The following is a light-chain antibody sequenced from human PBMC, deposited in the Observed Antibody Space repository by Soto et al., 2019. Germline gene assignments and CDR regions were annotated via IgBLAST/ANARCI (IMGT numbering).Light chain of an antibody. Sequence: VMTQSPATLSVSPGERATLSCRASQSVTSNYLAWYQQKPGQAPRLLIYGISSRATGVPDRFSGSGSGTDFTLTISRLEPEDFAVYYCQQYTDWPLTFGQGTNV. V-gene: IGKV3-20*01. CDR1: QSVTSNY. CDR2: GIS. J-gene: IGKJ1*01. CDR3: QQYTDWPLT.